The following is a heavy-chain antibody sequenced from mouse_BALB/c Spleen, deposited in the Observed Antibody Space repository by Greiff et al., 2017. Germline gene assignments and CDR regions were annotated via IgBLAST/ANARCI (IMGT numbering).Heavy chain of an antibody. D-gene: IGHD6-2*01. Sequence: VQLQESGAELAKPGASVKMSCKASGYTFTSYWMHWVKQRPGQGLEWIGYINPSTGYTEYNQKFKDKATLTADTSSTTAYMQLSSLTSEDSAVYCCAEVCATSPCIAYWGQGTLVTVSA. CDR3: AEVCATSPCIAY. V-gene: IGHV1-7*01. CDR1: GYTFTSYW. J-gene: IGHJ3*01. CDR2: INPSTGYT.